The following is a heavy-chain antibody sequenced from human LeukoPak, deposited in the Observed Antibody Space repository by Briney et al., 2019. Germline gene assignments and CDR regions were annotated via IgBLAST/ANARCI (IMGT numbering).Heavy chain of an antibody. J-gene: IGHJ4*02. Sequence: RGSLRLSCAASGFTFSSYGMHWVRQAPGKGLEWVAVISYDGSNKYYADSVKGRFTISRDNSKNTLYLQMNSLRAEDTAVYYCANDGEGYDDLMGGFDYWGQGTLVTVSS. CDR2: ISYDGSNK. V-gene: IGHV3-30*18. D-gene: IGHD3/OR15-3a*01. CDR3: ANDGEGYDDLMGGFDY. CDR1: GFTFSSYG.